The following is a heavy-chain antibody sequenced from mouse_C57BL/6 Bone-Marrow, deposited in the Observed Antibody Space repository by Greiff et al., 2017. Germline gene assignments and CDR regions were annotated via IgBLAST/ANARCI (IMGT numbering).Heavy chain of an antibody. D-gene: IGHD2-1*01. V-gene: IGHV1-81*01. Sequence: QVQLQQSGAALARPGASVKLSCKASGYTFTSYGISWVKQRTGQGLEWIGEIYPRSGNTCYNEKFKGKATLTADKSSSTAYMELRSLTSEDSAVYFCARQGYYGNFFAYWGQGTLVTVSA. J-gene: IGHJ3*01. CDR1: GYTFTSYG. CDR2: IYPRSGNT. CDR3: ARQGYYGNFFAY.